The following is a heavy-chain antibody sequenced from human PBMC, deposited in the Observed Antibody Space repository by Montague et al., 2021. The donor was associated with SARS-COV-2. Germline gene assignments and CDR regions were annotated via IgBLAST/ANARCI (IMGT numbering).Heavy chain of an antibody. CDR2: IYYSGST. CDR1: GGSISSYY. CDR3: AREKGGSYSGRRYYYYYMDV. J-gene: IGHJ6*03. Sequence: SETLSLTCTVSGGSISSYYWSWIRQPPGKGLEWIGYIYYSGSTNYNPSLKSRVTISVDTSKNQFSLKLSSVTAADTAVYYCAREKGGSYSGRRYYYYYMDVWGKGTTVTVSS. V-gene: IGHV4-59*01. D-gene: IGHD1-26*01.